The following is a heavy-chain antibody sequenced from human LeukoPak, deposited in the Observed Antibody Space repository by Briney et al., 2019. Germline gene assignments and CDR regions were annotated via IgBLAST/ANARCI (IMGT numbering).Heavy chain of an antibody. V-gene: IGHV4-59*01. D-gene: IGHD3-22*01. CDR3: ARVLYYDSSGYYSYDAFDI. CDR1: GGSISSYY. Sequence: PSETLSLTCTVSGGSISSYYWSWIRQPPGKGLEWIGYIYYSGSINYNPSLKSRVTISVDTSKNQFSLKLSSVTAADTAVYYCARVLYYDSSGYYSYDAFDIWGQGTMVTVSS. CDR2: IYYSGSI. J-gene: IGHJ3*02.